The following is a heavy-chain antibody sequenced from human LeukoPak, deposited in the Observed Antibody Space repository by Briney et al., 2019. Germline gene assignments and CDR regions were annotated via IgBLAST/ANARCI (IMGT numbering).Heavy chain of an antibody. Sequence: SETLSLTCTVSAGSITSSSYSWGWIRQPAGKGLEWIGRIYTSGSTNYNPSLKSRVTISVDTSKNQFSLKLSSVTAADTAVYYCARRRIYGSGRIYYYYMDVWGKGTTVTISS. V-gene: IGHV4-61*02. CDR1: AGSITSSSYS. J-gene: IGHJ6*03. D-gene: IGHD3-10*01. CDR2: IYTSGST. CDR3: ARRRIYGSGRIYYYYMDV.